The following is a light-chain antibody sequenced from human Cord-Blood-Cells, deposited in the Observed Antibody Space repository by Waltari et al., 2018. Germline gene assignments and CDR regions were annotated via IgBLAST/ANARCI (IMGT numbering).Light chain of an antibody. V-gene: IGLV2-14*03. CDR2: DDS. Sequence: QSALTQPASVSGSPGTSIPISCPRTSSPVGVYNYVSGYQQHPVKAPNLMIYDDSNRPSGVSKRFSVSESGNTASLTISGVQAEDEADYYCISYTSSSTWVFGGGTKLTVL. CDR1: SSPVGVYNY. J-gene: IGLJ3*02. CDR3: ISYTSSSTWV.